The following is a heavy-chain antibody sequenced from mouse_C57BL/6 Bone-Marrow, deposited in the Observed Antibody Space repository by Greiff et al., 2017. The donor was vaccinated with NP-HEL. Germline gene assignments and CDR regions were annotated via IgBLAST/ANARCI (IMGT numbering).Heavy chain of an antibody. D-gene: IGHD6-5*01. V-gene: IGHV5-16*01. J-gene: IGHJ2*01. Sequence: EVKLVESEGGLVQPGSSMKLSCTASGFTFSDYYMAWVRQVPEKGLEWVANINYDGSSTYYLDSLKSRFIISRDNAKNILYLQMSSLKSEDTATYYCARGSLLFPYYFDYWGQGTTLTVSS. CDR3: ARGSLLFPYYFDY. CDR2: INYDGSST. CDR1: GFTFSDYY.